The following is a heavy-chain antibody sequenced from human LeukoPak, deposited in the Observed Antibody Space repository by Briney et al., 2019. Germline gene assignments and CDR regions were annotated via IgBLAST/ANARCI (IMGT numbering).Heavy chain of an antibody. V-gene: IGHV4-61*02. D-gene: IGHD4/OR15-4a*01. CDR2: IYTGGST. CDR1: GGSISSGNYH. J-gene: IGHJ4*02. Sequence: SETLSLTCTVSGGSISSGNYHWSWIRQPAGKGLEWIGRIYTGGSTNCNPSFKSRLTISIDKSKNQFSLKLISVTAADSAVYFCARGPPLGDDYDPPFRYWGQGTLVTVSS. CDR3: ARGPPLGDDYDPPFRY.